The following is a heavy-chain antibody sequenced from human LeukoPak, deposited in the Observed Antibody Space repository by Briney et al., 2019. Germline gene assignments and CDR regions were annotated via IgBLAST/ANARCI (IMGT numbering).Heavy chain of an antibody. CDR1: GFTFSSYA. D-gene: IGHD3-10*01. J-gene: IGHJ4*02. CDR3: AKYGSGTYYNGLH. Sequence: GGSLRLSCAASGFTFSSYAMTWVRQAPGKGLQWVSTISVSGENTYYADSVKGRFTISRDISKSTLYLQMNSLRDEDTALYYCAKYGSGTYYNGLHWGQGTLVTVYS. V-gene: IGHV3-23*01. CDR2: ISVSGENT.